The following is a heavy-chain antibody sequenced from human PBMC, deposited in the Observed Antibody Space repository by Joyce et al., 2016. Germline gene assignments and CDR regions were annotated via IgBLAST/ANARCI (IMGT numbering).Heavy chain of an antibody. D-gene: IGHD3-22*01. Sequence: QVQVQESGPGLVKPSETLSLTCTVSGASINGHYWSWIRQPPGTGLEWTGNIYYSGSTNYNPSLKSRGSISVDGSKNQFSLKLTSVTAADTAVYYCARGEYYESTGYRSAFDIWGQGTTVTVSS. CDR2: IYYSGST. V-gene: IGHV4-59*11. J-gene: IGHJ3*02. CDR3: ARGEYYESTGYRSAFDI. CDR1: GASINGHY.